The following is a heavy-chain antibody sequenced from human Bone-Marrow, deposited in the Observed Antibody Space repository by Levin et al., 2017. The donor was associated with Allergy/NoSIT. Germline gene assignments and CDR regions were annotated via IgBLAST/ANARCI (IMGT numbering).Heavy chain of an antibody. CDR3: AREETNGGDYDC. Sequence: ASVKVSCKASGYTFSSHAMHWVRQAPGQRPEWMGWINAATGKTKYSQKLQGRVTITRDTSASTAYMELSGLRSEDTAIYYCAREETNGGDYDCWGRGTLVTVAS. CDR2: INAATGKT. J-gene: IGHJ4*02. CDR1: GYTFSSHA. D-gene: IGHD4-23*01. V-gene: IGHV1-3*01.